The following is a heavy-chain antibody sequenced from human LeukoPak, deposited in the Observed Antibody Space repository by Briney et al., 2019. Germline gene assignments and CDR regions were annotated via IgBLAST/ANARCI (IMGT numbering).Heavy chain of an antibody. J-gene: IGHJ5*02. CDR1: GGSFSGYY. CDR2: INHSGST. D-gene: IGHD4-17*01. CDR3: ASQPGEPTVTDTRGVIVQYNWSDR. V-gene: IGHV4-34*01. Sequence: PSESLSLTCAVYGGSFSGYYWSWIRQPPGKGLEWIGAINHSGSTTYNPSLKSRVTISVDTSKNQFSLKLSSVTAADTAVYYCASQPGEPTVTDTRGVIVQYNWSDRWGQGKLVIVSS.